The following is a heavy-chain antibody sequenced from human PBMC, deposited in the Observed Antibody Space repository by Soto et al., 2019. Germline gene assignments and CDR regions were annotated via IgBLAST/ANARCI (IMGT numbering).Heavy chain of an antibody. CDR3: ARRTEGYFDL. CDR2: IIPILGIA. V-gene: IGHV1-69*02. J-gene: IGHJ2*01. Sequence: QVQLVQSGAEVKKPGSSVKVSCKASGGTFSSYTISWVRQALGQGLEWMGRIIPILGIANYAQKFQGRVTITADKSTSTAYMELSSLRSEDTAVYYCARRTEGYFDLWGRGTLVTVSS. CDR1: GGTFSSYT.